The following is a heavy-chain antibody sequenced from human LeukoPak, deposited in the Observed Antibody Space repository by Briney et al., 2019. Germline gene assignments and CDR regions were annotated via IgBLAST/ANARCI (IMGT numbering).Heavy chain of an antibody. CDR3: ARGKTSDDIIEDAFDI. J-gene: IGHJ3*02. Sequence: PSETLSLTCAVSGGSISSSNWWSWVRQPPGKGLEWIGEIYHSGSTNYNPSLKSRVTISVDKSKNQFSLKLSSVTAADTAVYYCARGKTSDDIIEDAFDIWGQGTMVAVSS. D-gene: IGHD3-9*01. V-gene: IGHV4-4*02. CDR2: IYHSGST. CDR1: GGSISSSNW.